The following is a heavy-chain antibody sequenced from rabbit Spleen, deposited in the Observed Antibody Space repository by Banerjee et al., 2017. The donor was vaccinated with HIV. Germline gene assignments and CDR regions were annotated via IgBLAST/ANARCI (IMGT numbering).Heavy chain of an antibody. D-gene: IGHD1-1*01. CDR1: GVSFSASSY. CDR2: IDIGSSGFT. J-gene: IGHJ4*01. CDR3: TRDDGSGHYIDGYFNL. V-gene: IGHV1S45*01. Sequence: QEQLEESGGDLVKPGASLTLTCIASGVSFSASSYMCWVRQAPGKGLEWIACIDIGSSGFTYFASWAKGRFTISKTSSTTVTLQMTSPTVADTATYFCTRDDGSGHYIDGYFNLWGQGTLVTVS.